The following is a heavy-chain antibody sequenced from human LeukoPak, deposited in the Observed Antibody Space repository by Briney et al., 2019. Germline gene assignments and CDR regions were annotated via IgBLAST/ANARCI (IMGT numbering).Heavy chain of an antibody. J-gene: IGHJ4*02. CDR3: AGGIRAFDY. CDR1: GFTVSTTY. CDR2: IYSGGST. D-gene: IGHD1-26*01. V-gene: IGHV3-66*01. Sequence: GGSLRLSCAASGFTVSTTYMNWVRQAPGKGLEWVSVIYSGGSTYFADSLKGRFTISRDNSKNTLYLQMNNLRAEDTAVYYCAGGIRAFDYWGQGALVTVSS.